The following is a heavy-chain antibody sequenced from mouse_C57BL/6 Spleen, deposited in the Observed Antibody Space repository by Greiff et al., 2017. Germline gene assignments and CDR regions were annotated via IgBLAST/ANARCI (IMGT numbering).Heavy chain of an antibody. J-gene: IGHJ4*01. CDR1: GYSITSGYY. Sequence: DVKLQESGPGLVKPSQSLYLTCSVTGYSITSGYYWNWIRQFPGNKLELMGYISYDGSNNYNQTLKNRISITRDTSKNQFFLKLNSVTPEDTATYYCAKEGEAYYGSCYAMDYWGQGTSVTVSS. CDR2: ISYDGSN. D-gene: IGHD1-1*01. CDR3: AKEGEAYYGSCYAMDY. V-gene: IGHV3-6*01.